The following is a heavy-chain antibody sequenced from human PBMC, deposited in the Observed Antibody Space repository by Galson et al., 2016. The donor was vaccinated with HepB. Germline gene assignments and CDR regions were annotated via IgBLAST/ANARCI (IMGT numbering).Heavy chain of an antibody. J-gene: IGHJ5*02. CDR2: INHSGGT. V-gene: IGHV4-34*01. Sequence: SETLSLTCGVNGGSFTAYSWSWIRQPPGEGLEWIGEINHSGGTKYNPSLKSRVTLSVDSSKNQFSLKLTSMTAADTAVYYCARVEVAATNWFDPWGQGTLVTVSS. CDR1: GGSFTAYS. CDR3: ARVEVAATNWFDP. D-gene: IGHD2-15*01.